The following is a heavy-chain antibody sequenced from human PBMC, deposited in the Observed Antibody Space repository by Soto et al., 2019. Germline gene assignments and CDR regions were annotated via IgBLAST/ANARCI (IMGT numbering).Heavy chain of an antibody. CDR1: GGSISSGGYY. J-gene: IGHJ5*02. D-gene: IGHD2-2*01. CDR2: IYYSGST. V-gene: IGHV4-31*03. CDR3: ARDRRHCSSTSCYPRFDP. Sequence: QVQLQESGPGLVKPSQTLSRTCTVSGGSISSGGYYWSWIRQHPGKGLEWIGYIYYSGSTYYNPSLKSRVTISVDTSKNQFSLKLSSVTAADTAVYYCARDRRHCSSTSCYPRFDPWGQGTLVTVSS.